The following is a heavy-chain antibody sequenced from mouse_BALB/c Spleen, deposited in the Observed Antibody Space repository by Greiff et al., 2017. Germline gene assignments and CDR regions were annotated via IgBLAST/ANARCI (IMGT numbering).Heavy chain of an antibody. V-gene: IGHV5-9-4*01. CDR1: GFTFSSYA. CDR3: ARSGKGVYYAMDY. D-gene: IGHD2-1*01. CDR2: ISSGGSYT. Sequence: DVMLVESGGGLVKPGGSLKLSCAASGFTFSSYAMSWVRQSPEKRLEWVAEISSGGSYTYYPDTVTGRFTISRDNAKYTLYLEMSSLRSEDTAMYYCARSGKGVYYAMDYWGQGTSVTVSS. J-gene: IGHJ4*01.